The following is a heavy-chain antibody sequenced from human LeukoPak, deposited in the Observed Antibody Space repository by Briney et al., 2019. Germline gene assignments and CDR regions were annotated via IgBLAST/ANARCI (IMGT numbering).Heavy chain of an antibody. CDR1: GGSISSYY. J-gene: IGHJ6*02. CDR3: ARDAPPPYYDILTGGMGV. D-gene: IGHD3-9*01. V-gene: IGHV4-39*07. Sequence: PSETLSLTCTVSGGSISSYYWGWIRQPPGKGLEWIGSIYYSGSTYYNPSLKSRVTISVDTSKNQFSLKLSSVTAADTAVYYCARDAPPPYYDILTGGMGVWGQGTTVTVSS. CDR2: IYYSGST.